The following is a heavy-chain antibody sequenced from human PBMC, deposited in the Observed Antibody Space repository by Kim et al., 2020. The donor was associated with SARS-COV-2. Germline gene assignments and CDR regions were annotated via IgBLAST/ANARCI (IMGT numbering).Heavy chain of an antibody. Sequence: ASVKVSCKASGYTFTSYAMNWVRQAPGQGLEWMGWINTNTGNPTYAQGFTGRFVFSLDTSVSTAYLQISSLKAEDTAVYYCARPRRATMVRGVTLDAFDIWGQGTMVTVSS. CDR1: GYTFTSYA. V-gene: IGHV7-4-1*02. J-gene: IGHJ3*02. CDR2: INTNTGNP. D-gene: IGHD3-10*01. CDR3: ARPRRATMVRGVTLDAFDI.